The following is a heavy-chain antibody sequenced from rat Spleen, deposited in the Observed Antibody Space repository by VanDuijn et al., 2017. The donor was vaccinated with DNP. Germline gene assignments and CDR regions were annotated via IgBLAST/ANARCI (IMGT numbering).Heavy chain of an antibody. CDR1: GFTFSNYG. V-gene: IGHV5S23*01. J-gene: IGHJ2*01. Sequence: EVQLVESGGGLVQPGNSLKLSCAASGFTFSNYGMAWVRQAPKKGLEWVASITASGGSTSYRDSVKGRFTISRNNVEDTLYLQMNSLRSEDTATYYCARDNYGGYYWGHGVMVTVSS. CDR3: ARDNYGGYY. D-gene: IGHD1-11*01. CDR2: ITASGGST.